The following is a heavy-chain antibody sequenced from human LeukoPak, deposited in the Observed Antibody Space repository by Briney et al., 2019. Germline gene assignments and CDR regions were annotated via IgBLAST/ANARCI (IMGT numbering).Heavy chain of an antibody. Sequence: ASVKVSCKASGYTFTDYYIHWVRQAPGQGLEWMGWMKPSSGGTNYAQKFQGRVTMTRDTSISTAYLELTRLRSDDTAVYYCARDLMVRGPMDVWGKGTTVAVSS. CDR2: MKPSSGGT. D-gene: IGHD3-10*01. CDR1: GYTFTDYY. J-gene: IGHJ6*03. V-gene: IGHV1-2*02. CDR3: ARDLMVRGPMDV.